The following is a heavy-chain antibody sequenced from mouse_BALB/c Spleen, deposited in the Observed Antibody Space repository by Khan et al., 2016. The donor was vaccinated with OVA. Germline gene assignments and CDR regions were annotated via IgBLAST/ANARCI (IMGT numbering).Heavy chain of an antibody. CDR2: IVRGSDRT. CDR1: GYTFTSYW. V-gene: IGHV1S41*01. J-gene: IGHJ2*01. Sequence: DLVKPGASVKLSCKASGYTFTSYWINWIKQRPGQGLEWIGRIVRGSDRTYYNAMFKGKTTRTVDTYSSTAYIQLSSLSSEDSADYCWARAMGGNDPLDYWGQGTTLTVSS. D-gene: IGHD2-2*01. CDR3: ARAMGGNDPLDY.